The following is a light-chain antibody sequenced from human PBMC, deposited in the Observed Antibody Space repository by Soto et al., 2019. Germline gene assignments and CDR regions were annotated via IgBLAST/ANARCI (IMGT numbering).Light chain of an antibody. CDR1: SSDVGGYNY. Sequence: QSALTQPASVSGSPGQSITISCTGTSSDVGGYNYVSWYQQHPGKAPKLMIYDVSNRPSGVSNRFSGTKSGNTASLTISGLQAEDEADYYCSSYTSSSTHGVCGGGTKMTV. CDR3: SSYTSSSTHGV. CDR2: DVS. V-gene: IGLV2-14*01. J-gene: IGLJ2*01.